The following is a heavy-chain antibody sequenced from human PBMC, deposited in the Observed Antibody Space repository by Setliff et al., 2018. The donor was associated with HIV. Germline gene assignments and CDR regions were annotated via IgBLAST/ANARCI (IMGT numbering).Heavy chain of an antibody. CDR2: VYSTGST. Sequence: PSETLSLTCTLSGGSITNLDYFWSWVRLPPGKGLEWIGSVYSTGSTYQNPSLKDRITLSVDPSKNQVSLQVSSVTAADTAVYYCARHFPSISLFFGDPGPFDRWGQGALVTVSS. CDR3: ARHFPSISLFFGDPGPFDR. CDR1: GGSITNLDYF. J-gene: IGHJ4*02. V-gene: IGHV4-30-4*01. D-gene: IGHD3-10*01.